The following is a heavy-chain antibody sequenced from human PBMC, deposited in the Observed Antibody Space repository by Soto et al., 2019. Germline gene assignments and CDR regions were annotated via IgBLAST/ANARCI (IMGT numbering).Heavy chain of an antibody. Sequence: QVQLVQSGGEVKEPGASVKVSCKASGYTFSNFGLSWVRQAPGQGLELMGWISPYNGNTNYAQKLQGRLTMTTDTSTSTAYMELRSLRSDDTAVYYCARDRLGVSVTGGGFDSWGQGTLVTVSS. D-gene: IGHD2-8*01. CDR3: ARDRLGVSVTGGGFDS. CDR2: ISPYNGNT. J-gene: IGHJ4*02. V-gene: IGHV1-18*01. CDR1: GYTFSNFG.